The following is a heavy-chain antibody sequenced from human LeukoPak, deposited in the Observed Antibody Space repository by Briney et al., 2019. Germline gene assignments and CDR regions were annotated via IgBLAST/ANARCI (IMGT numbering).Heavy chain of an antibody. CDR3: ACPAARQEFDY. V-gene: IGHV3-23*01. Sequence: GGSLRLSCAASGFTFSSSAMSWVRQVPGKGLEWVSGISASGGSTSYADSVRGRFTISRDNSKNTLYVQMNSLRAEDTAVYYCACPAARQEFDYWGQGTLVTVSS. CDR2: ISASGGST. CDR1: GFTFSSSA. D-gene: IGHD6-6*01. J-gene: IGHJ4*02.